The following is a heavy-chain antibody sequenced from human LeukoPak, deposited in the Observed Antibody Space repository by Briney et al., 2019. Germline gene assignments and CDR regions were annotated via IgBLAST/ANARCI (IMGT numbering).Heavy chain of an antibody. D-gene: IGHD2-15*01. J-gene: IGHJ4*02. CDR2: ITGGGGDT. V-gene: IGHV3-23*01. Sequence: GGSLRLSCAASGFTFSTYAINWVRQAPGKEPEWVSVITGGGGDTYHIDSVKGRFTISRDNSKNTLYLQMNSLRAEDTAVYFCAKGTLGHCNGASCYPLDYWGQGTLVTVSS. CDR1: GFTFSTYA. CDR3: AKGTLGHCNGASCYPLDY.